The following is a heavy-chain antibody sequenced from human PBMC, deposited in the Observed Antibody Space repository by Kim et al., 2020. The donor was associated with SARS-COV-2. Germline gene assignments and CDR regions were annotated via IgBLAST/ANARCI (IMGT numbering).Heavy chain of an antibody. CDR3: ARVTYYYDSSAISGGFDY. D-gene: IGHD3-22*01. CDR2: ISSSSSTI. CDR1: GFTFSSYS. Sequence: GGSLRLSCAASGFTFSSYSMNWVRQAPGKGLEWVSYISSSSSTIYYADSVKGRFTISRDNAKNTLYLQMNSLRDEDTAVYYCARVTYYYDSSAISGGFDYWGQGTLVTVSS. V-gene: IGHV3-48*02. J-gene: IGHJ4*02.